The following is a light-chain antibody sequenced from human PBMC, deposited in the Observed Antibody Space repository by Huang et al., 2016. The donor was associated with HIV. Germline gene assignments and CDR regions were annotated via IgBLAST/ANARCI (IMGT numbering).Light chain of an antibody. CDR2: AAS. J-gene: IGKJ1*01. CDR1: QGISNS. CDR3: QQYYSTPQT. V-gene: IGKV1-NL1*01. Sequence: DIQMTQSPSSLSASVGDRVTIICRASQGISNSLAWYQQNPGKAPKLLLDAASRMQSGVPSRCSGSGSGTDYTLTISRLQPEDFATYYCQQYYSTPQTFGQGTKVEIK.